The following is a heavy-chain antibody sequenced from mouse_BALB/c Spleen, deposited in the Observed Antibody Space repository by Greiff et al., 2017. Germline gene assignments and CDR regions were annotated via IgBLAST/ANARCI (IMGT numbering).Heavy chain of an antibody. D-gene: IGHD2-5*01. J-gene: IGHJ4*01. V-gene: IGHV1-66*01. CDR3: ARSSNYEAMDY. CDR2: IFPGSGNT. Sequence: QVQLQQSGPELVKPGASVKISCKASGYSFTSYYIHWVKQRPGQGLEWIGWIFPGSGNTKYNEKFKGKATLTADTSSSTAYMQLSSLTSEDSAVYFCARSSNYEAMDYWGQGTSVTVSS. CDR1: GYSFTSYY.